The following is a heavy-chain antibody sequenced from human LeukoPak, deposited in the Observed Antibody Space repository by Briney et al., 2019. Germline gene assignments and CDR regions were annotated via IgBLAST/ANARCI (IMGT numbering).Heavy chain of an antibody. CDR1: GFSFSDYY. J-gene: IGHJ4*02. V-gene: IGHV3-11*01. CDR2: ISGSGHNI. D-gene: IGHD3-22*01. Sequence: PGGSLRLSCVASGFSFSDYYMNWFRQAPGKGLEWLSFISGSGHNILYTDSVKGRFTVSRDNVKKTVFLQRNSLRADDTAVYYCARDLFSFYYDSSGYCDYWGQGTRVTVSS. CDR3: ARDLFSFYYDSSGYCDY.